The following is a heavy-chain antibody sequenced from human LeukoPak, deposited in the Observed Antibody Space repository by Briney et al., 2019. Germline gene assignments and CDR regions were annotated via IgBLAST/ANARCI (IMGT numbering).Heavy chain of an antibody. CDR3: ATALPYYYDSSGYPWHAFDI. V-gene: IGHV1-24*01. CDR1: GYTLTELS. J-gene: IGHJ3*02. Sequence: ASVKVSCKVSGYTLTELSMHWVRQAPGKGLEWMGGFDPEDGETIYAQKFQGRVTMTEDTSTDTAYMELSSLRSEDTAVYYCATALPYYYDSSGYPWHAFDIWGQGTMVTVSS. CDR2: FDPEDGET. D-gene: IGHD3-22*01.